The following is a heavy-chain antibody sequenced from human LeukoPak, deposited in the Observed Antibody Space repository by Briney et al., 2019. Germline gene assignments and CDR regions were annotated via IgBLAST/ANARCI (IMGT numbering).Heavy chain of an antibody. CDR3: ARLLGTTMVRGVIYYNWFDP. D-gene: IGHD3-10*01. J-gene: IGHJ5*02. Sequence: GESLKISCKGSGYSFTSYWSGWVRQMPGKGLEWMGIIYPGDSDTRYSPSFQGQVTISADKSISTAYLQWSSLKASDTAMYYCARLLGTTMVRGVIYYNWFDPWGQGTLVTVSS. V-gene: IGHV5-51*01. CDR1: GYSFTSYW. CDR2: IYPGDSDT.